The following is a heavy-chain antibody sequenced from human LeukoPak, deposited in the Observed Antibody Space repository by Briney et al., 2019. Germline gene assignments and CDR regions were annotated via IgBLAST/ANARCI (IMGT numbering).Heavy chain of an antibody. CDR1: GGSISSYY. J-gene: IGHJ3*02. Sequence: SETLSLTCTVSGGSISSYYWSWIRQPAGKGLEWIGRIYTSGSTNYNPSLKSRVTMSVDTSKNQFSLKLSSVTAADTAVYYCARQNGIAAATTPGAFDIWGQGTMVTVSS. CDR2: IYTSGST. V-gene: IGHV4-4*07. D-gene: IGHD6-13*01. CDR3: ARQNGIAAATTPGAFDI.